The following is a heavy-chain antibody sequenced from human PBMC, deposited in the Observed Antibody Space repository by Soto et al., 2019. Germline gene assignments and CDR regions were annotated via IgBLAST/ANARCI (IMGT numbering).Heavy chain of an antibody. CDR2: IDPSDSYT. Sequence: GESLKISCKGSGYSFTSYWISWVRQMPGKGLEWMGRIDPSDSYTNYSPSFQGHVTISADKSISTAYLQWSSLKASDTAMYYCASDRDCSAGSCYYYGMDVWGQGTTVTVSS. CDR1: GYSFTSYW. CDR3: ASDRDCSAGSCYYYGMDV. J-gene: IGHJ6*02. V-gene: IGHV5-10-1*01. D-gene: IGHD2-15*01.